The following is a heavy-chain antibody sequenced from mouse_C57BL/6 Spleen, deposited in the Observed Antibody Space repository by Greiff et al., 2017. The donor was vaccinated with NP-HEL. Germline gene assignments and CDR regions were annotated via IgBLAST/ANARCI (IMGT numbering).Heavy chain of an antibody. J-gene: IGHJ2*01. D-gene: IGHD1-1*01. CDR1: GFTFSSYT. Sequence: EVKLMESGGGLVKPGGSLKLSCAASGFTFSSYTMSWVRQTPEKRLEWVATISGGGGNTYYPDSVKGRFTISRDNAKNTLYLQMSSLRSEDTALYYCARQGTTVVAKGYFDYWGQGTTLTVSS. CDR3: ARQGTTVVAKGYFDY. V-gene: IGHV5-9*01. CDR2: ISGGGGNT.